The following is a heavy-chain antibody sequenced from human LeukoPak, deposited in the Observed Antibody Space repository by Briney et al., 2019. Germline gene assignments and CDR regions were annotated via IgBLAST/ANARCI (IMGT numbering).Heavy chain of an antibody. CDR3: ARDSAPPLWFGESNFDY. V-gene: IGHV3-21*01. CDR2: ISSSSSYI. Sequence: GGSLRLSCAASGFTFSSYSMNWVRQAPGKGLEWVSSISSSSSYIYYADSVKGRFTISRDNAKNSLYLQMNSLRAEDTAVYYCARDSAPPLWFGESNFDYWGQGTLVTVSS. CDR1: GFTFSSYS. D-gene: IGHD3-10*01. J-gene: IGHJ4*02.